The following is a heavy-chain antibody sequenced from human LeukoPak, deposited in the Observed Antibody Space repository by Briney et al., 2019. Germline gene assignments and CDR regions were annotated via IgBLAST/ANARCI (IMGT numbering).Heavy chain of an antibody. V-gene: IGHV4-34*01. J-gene: IGHJ5*02. CDR1: GGSFSGYY. Sequence: SETLSLPCAVYGGSFSGYYWSWIRQPPGKGLEWIGEINHSGSTNYNPSIKSRVTISVDKYKNQFSLHLSYVTAADTAVYYCVGGQLRRWFDPWGQRTLDSVS. CDR2: INHSGST. CDR3: VGGQLRRWFDP. D-gene: IGHD2-2*01.